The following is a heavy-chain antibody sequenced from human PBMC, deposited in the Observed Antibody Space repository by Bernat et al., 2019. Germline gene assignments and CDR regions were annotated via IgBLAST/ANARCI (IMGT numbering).Heavy chain of an antibody. CDR3: NTDRITTFGRF. Sequence: EVQLVESGGDLVKPGESLRLSCATSAFIFTDAWMNWVRQAPGKGVEWVGRIKSKTDGGTTAYAAHVKSRFTISRDDSKNTVYLQMNSLKIEDTAIYYCNTDRITTFGRFWGQGTLVTVSS. CDR1: AFIFTDAW. CDR2: IKSKTDGGTT. D-gene: IGHD3-3*01. J-gene: IGHJ4*02. V-gene: IGHV3-15*07.